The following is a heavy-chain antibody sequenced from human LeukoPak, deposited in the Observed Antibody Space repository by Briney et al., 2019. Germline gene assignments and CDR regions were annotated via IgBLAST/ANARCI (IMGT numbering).Heavy chain of an antibody. CDR3: ARDHGLGATTRNFDY. CDR1: GYTFTSYG. CDR2: ISAYNGNT. Sequence: ASVKVSCKASGYTFTSYGISWVRQAPGQGLEWMGWISAYNGNTNYAQKLQGRVTMTTDTSTSTAYMELRSPRSDDTAVYYCARDHGLGATTRNFDYWGQGTLVTVSS. J-gene: IGHJ4*02. D-gene: IGHD5-24*01. V-gene: IGHV1-18*01.